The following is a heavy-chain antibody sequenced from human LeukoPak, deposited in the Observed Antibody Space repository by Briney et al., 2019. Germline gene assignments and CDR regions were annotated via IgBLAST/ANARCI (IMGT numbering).Heavy chain of an antibody. Sequence: SCKASGFTFSSYGMHWVRQAPGKGLEWVAFIRYDGSNKYYADSVKGRFTISRDNSKNTLYLQMNSLRAEDTAVYYCAKDEVRGSSSWYGSADYWGQGTLVTVSS. CDR1: GFTFSSYG. V-gene: IGHV3-30*02. D-gene: IGHD6-13*01. CDR3: AKDEVRGSSSWYGSADY. J-gene: IGHJ4*02. CDR2: IRYDGSNK.